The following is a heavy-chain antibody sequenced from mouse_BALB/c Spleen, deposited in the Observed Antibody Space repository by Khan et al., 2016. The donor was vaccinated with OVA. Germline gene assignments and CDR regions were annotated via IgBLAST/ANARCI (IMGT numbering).Heavy chain of an antibody. CDR1: GYSITSDYA. CDR3: ATLWPGFAF. CDR2: IGYSGST. J-gene: IGHJ3*01. D-gene: IGHD6-1*01. V-gene: IGHV3-2*02. Sequence: EVQLQESGPGLVKPSQSLSLTCTVTGYSITSDYAWNWIRQFPGNKLEWMGYIGYSGSTSYNPSLKSRISITRDTSKNQFFLQLNSVTTEATATYYCATLWPGFAFWGQGTLVTVSA.